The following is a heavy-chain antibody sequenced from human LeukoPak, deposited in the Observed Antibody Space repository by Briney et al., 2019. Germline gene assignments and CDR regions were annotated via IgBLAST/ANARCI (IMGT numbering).Heavy chain of an antibody. CDR2: ISSSSSTI. CDR3: AKDSHPYSSSWFDY. D-gene: IGHD6-13*01. J-gene: IGHJ4*02. V-gene: IGHV3-48*04. Sequence: PGGSLRLSCAASGFTFSSYSMNWVRQAPGKGLEWVSYISSSSSTIYYADSVKGRFTISRDNAKNSLYLQMNSLRAEDTALYYCAKDSHPYSSSWFDYWGQGTLVTVSS. CDR1: GFTFSSYS.